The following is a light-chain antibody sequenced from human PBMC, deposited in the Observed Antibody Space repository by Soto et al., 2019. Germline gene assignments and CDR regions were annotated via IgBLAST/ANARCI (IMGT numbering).Light chain of an antibody. CDR2: DAS. V-gene: IGKV1-5*01. J-gene: IGKJ1*01. CDR1: EKINKW. CDR3: QQWNSYPWT. Sequence: DIQMTQSPSSLCASVGDRVTITCRASEKINKWLAWYQQKPGKAPKLLISDASSLESGVPSRFSVSGSGTEVTLTISSLQTDDFATYYCQQWNSYPWTFGQGTKVDIK.